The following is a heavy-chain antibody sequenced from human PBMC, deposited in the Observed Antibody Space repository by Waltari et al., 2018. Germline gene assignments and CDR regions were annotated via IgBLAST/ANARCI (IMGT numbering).Heavy chain of an antibody. CDR3: AREGSSGSYWGSDYFDY. V-gene: IGHV4-4*07. Sequence: QVQLQESGPGLVKPSETLSLTCTVSGGSISSYYWSWIRQPAGKGLEWIGRIYTSGSTNYTPSLKSRVTMSVDTSKNQFALKLSSVTAADTAVYYCAREGSSGSYWGSDYFDYWGQGTLVTVSS. CDR1: GGSISSYY. J-gene: IGHJ4*02. CDR2: IYTSGST. D-gene: IGHD1-26*01.